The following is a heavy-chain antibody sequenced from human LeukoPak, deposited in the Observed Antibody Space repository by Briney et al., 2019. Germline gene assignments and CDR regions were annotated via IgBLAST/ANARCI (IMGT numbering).Heavy chain of an antibody. CDR3: ASAFVVVTALDY. CDR1: GFTFSSYG. J-gene: IGHJ4*02. D-gene: IGHD2-21*02. V-gene: IGHV3-30*03. Sequence: GRSLRLSCAASGFTFSSYGMHWVRQAPGKGLEWVAVISYDGSNKYYADSVKGRFTISRDSSKNTLYLQMNSLRAEDTAVYYCASAFVVVTALDYWGQGTLVTVSS. CDR2: ISYDGSNK.